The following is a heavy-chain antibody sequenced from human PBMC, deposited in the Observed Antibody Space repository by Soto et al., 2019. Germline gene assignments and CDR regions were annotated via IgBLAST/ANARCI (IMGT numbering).Heavy chain of an antibody. CDR3: TSHLGELSFSRAFHF. CDR2: LRSKVNNYAT. V-gene: IGHV3-73*01. J-gene: IGHJ3*01. CDR1: GFTFSGSA. D-gene: IGHD3-16*02. Sequence: EVQLVESGGGLVQPGGSLKLSCAASGFTFSGSAVHWVRQASGKELEWVGRLRSKVNNYATGYAASGKGRFTISRDDSKKTAYLQMNCLKTEDTAVYYCTSHLGELSFSRAFHFWGQWTMVTVSS.